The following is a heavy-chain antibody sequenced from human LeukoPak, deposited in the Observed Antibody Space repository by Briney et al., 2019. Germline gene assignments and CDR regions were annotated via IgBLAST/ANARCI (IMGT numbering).Heavy chain of an antibody. CDR1: GYTFTSCG. CDR3: AREGSIAETDQFDP. J-gene: IGHJ5*02. D-gene: IGHD6-6*01. V-gene: IGHV1-18*01. CDR2: ISAYNGNT. Sequence: ASVEVSCKASGYTFTSCGISWVRQAPGQGLEWMGWISAYNGNTNYAQKLQGRVTMTTDTSTSTAYMELRSLRSDDTAVYYCAREGSIAETDQFDPWGQGTLVTVSS.